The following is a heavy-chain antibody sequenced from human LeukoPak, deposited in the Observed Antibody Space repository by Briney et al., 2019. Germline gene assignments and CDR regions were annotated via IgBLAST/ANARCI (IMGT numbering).Heavy chain of an antibody. CDR2: ISYDGSNK. V-gene: IGHV3-30-3*01. Sequence: GSLRLSCAASGFTFSSYAMHWVRQAPGKGLEWVAVISYDGSNKYYADSVKGRFTISRDNSKNTLYLQMNSLRAEDTAVYYCARERSSSQKGPTDYWGQGTLVTVSS. CDR3: ARERSSSQKGPTDY. D-gene: IGHD6-13*01. CDR1: GFTFSSYA. J-gene: IGHJ4*02.